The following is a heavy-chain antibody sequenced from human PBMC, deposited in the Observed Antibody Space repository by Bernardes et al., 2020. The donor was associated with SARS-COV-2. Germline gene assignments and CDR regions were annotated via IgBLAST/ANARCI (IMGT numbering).Heavy chain of an antibody. CDR3: AIPPTNYDLYGMYV. J-gene: IGHJ6*02. CDR1: GYTFTSYG. D-gene: IGHD3-22*01. Sequence: ASVKVSCKASGYTFTSYGISWVRQAPGQGLEWMGWINPNSGGTNYAQKFQGRVTMTRDTSISTAYMELSRLRSDDTAVYYCAIPPTNYDLYGMYVWGQGTTVTVSS. CDR2: INPNSGGT. V-gene: IGHV1-2*02.